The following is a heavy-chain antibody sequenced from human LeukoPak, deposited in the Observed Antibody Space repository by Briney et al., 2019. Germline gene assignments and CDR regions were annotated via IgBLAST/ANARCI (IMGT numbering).Heavy chain of an antibody. V-gene: IGHV3-7*01. Sequence: GGSLRLSCAASGFTFSNDWMIWVRQAPGKGLEWVANINPDSKKKNYVDSVKGRLTISRDNAEKFVYLQMNSLRAEDTAVYYCVRDLSPSENKFYSDAFDIWGQGTMVTVSS. J-gene: IGHJ3*02. D-gene: IGHD2-21*01. CDR2: INPDSKKK. CDR3: VRDLSPSENKFYSDAFDI. CDR1: GFTFSNDW.